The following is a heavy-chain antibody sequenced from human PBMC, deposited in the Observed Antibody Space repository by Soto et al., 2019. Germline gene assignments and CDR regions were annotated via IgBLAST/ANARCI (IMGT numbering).Heavy chain of an antibody. CDR2: IYPGDSDT. D-gene: IGHD1-26*01. J-gene: IGHJ5*02. CDR1: GYNFDTYW. Sequence: GESLKISCKGSGYNFDTYWIGWVRQMPGKGLEWMGVIYPGDSDTRYSPSFQGQVTISADKSISTAYLQWSSLRASDTAMYYCARLGGSYHLNWFDPWGQGTLVTVYS. CDR3: ARLGGSYHLNWFDP. V-gene: IGHV5-51*01.